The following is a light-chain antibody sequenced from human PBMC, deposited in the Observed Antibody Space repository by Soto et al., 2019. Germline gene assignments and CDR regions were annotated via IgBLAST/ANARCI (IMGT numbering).Light chain of an antibody. CDR2: AVS. V-gene: IGKV1-39*01. J-gene: IGKJ5*01. CDR3: QQKYNTTIT. CDR1: QSVGTF. Sequence: DFELTQSPSSMSAFAGDRVTIPCRARQSVGTFLCWYPKKPGTDPKILVYAVSNLEIGVPSRFSGSGSGTNFNLTISGLQTEDFATYVCQQKYNTTITFGQGTKLDIK.